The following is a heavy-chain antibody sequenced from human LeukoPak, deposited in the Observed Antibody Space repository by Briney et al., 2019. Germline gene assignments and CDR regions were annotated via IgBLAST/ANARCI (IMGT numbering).Heavy chain of an antibody. Sequence: QPGGSLRLSCAASGFTFSIYARSWVRQAPGKGLEWVSAISASGASLYYAASVKGRFTISRDNAKNTLYLQMDSLRAEDTGVYYCARSNQADDYWGQGTLVTVSS. CDR1: GFTFSIYA. J-gene: IGHJ4*02. CDR2: ISASGASL. CDR3: ARSNQADDY. D-gene: IGHD1-14*01. V-gene: IGHV3-23*01.